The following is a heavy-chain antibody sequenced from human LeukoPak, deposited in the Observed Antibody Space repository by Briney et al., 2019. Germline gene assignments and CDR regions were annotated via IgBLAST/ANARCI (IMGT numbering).Heavy chain of an antibody. CDR3: ARGAVRGYSGGSLVDY. J-gene: IGHJ4*02. CDR1: GFTVSSYE. CDR2: ISSSGSTI. V-gene: IGHV3-48*03. D-gene: IGHD5-12*01. Sequence: GGSLRLSCAASGFTVSSYEMNWVRQAPGKGLEWVSYISSSGSTIYYADSVKGRFTISRDNAKNSLYLQMNSLRAEDTAVYYCARGAVRGYSGGSLVDYWGQGTLVTVSS.